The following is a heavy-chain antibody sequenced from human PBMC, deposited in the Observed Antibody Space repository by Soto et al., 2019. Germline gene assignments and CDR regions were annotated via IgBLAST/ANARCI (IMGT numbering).Heavy chain of an antibody. CDR1: GGSFSGYY. V-gene: IGHV4-34*01. CDR2: INHSGST. D-gene: IGHD4-17*01. CDR3: ARGRDYCPGCFDY. J-gene: IGHJ4*02. Sequence: QVQLQQWGAGLLKPSETLSLTCAVYGGSFSGYYWSWIRQPPGKGLEWIGEINHSGSTNYNPSLKSRVTISVDTSKNQFSLKLSSVTAADTAVYYCARGRDYCPGCFDYWGQGTLVTVSS.